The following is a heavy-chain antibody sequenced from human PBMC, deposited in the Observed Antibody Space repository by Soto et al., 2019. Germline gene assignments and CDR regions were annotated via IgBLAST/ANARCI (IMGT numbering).Heavy chain of an antibody. CDR2: LYHSGST. D-gene: IGHD3-10*01. CDR1: GRSISSGGYY. V-gene: IGHV4-31*03. Sequence: PSDTLSPTCTVSGRSISSGGYYWGWIRQHPGKGLEWIGYLYHSGSTYYNPSLKSRVTISVDTSKNQFSLKLSSVTAADTAVYYCAGGSGHYYYYGMDDWGQVTTVTV. J-gene: IGHJ6*02. CDR3: AGGSGHYYYYGMDD.